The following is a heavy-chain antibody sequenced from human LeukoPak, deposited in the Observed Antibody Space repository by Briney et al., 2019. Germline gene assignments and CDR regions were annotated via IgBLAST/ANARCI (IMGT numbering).Heavy chain of an antibody. V-gene: IGHV1-18*01. Sequence: GAAVKVSCKASGDPFNEYVFTSVREVPGQGLEWMGWIRVNNGHTNYAQKFRGRVTMTTDTSTNTAYMELRSLRSDDTAVYFCARGATTVVTRTFDFWGQGTLVSVSS. CDR1: GDPFNEYV. CDR2: IRVNNGHT. D-gene: IGHD4-23*01. CDR3: ARGATTVVTRTFDF. J-gene: IGHJ4*02.